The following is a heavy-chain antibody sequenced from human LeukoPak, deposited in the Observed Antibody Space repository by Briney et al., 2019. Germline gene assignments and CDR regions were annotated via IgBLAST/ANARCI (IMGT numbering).Heavy chain of an antibody. CDR2: IYPGDSET. D-gene: IGHD4-23*01. J-gene: IGHJ3*02. V-gene: IGHV5-51*01. CDR3: ASITAVAHAFDI. Sequence: GESLKISCKGSGYSFATFWIGWVRQMPGKGLEWMGIIYPGDSETRYSPSFQGQVTFSADKSITTAYLQWSSLKASDSATYYCASITAVAHAFDIWGQGTMVTVSS. CDR1: GYSFATFW.